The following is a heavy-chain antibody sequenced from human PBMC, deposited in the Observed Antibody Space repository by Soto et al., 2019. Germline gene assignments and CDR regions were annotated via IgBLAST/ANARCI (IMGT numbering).Heavy chain of an antibody. CDR3: ARGPSSGAFDY. Sequence: SVKVSCKASGGTFSSYTISWVRQAPGQGLEWMGRIIPILGIAKYAQKIQGRVTITADKSTSTVYMELSSLRSEDTAMYYCARGPSSGAFDYWGQGTLVTVSS. CDR1: GGTFSSYT. CDR2: IIPILGIA. D-gene: IGHD3-10*01. J-gene: IGHJ4*02. V-gene: IGHV1-69*02.